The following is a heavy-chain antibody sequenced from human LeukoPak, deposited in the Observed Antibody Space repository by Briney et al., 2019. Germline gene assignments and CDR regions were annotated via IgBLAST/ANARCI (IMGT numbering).Heavy chain of an antibody. J-gene: IGHJ4*02. V-gene: IGHV4-34*01. CDR1: GGSFSAYY. CDR3: ARGEDSSGYWPGLDY. CDR2: INHSGST. D-gene: IGHD3-22*01. Sequence: SETLSLTCAVYGGSFSAYYWSWVRQPPGKGLEWIGEINHSGSTNYNPSLKSRVTMSVDTSKNQLSLKLSSVTAADTAVYYCARGEDSSGYWPGLDYWGQGTLVTVSS.